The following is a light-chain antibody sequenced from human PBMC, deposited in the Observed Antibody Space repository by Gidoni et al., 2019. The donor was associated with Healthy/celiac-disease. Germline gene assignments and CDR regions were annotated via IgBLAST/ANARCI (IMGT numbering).Light chain of an antibody. CDR1: SSNIGNNA. CDR3: AAWDDSLNGPV. Sequence: QSVLTQPPSVSEAPRQRVTIICSGSSSNIGNNAVNWYQQLPGKAPKLLIYYDDLLPSGVSDRFSGSKSGTSASLAISGLQSEDEADYYCAAWDDSLNGPVFGGGTKLTVL. CDR2: YDD. V-gene: IGLV1-36*01. J-gene: IGLJ2*01.